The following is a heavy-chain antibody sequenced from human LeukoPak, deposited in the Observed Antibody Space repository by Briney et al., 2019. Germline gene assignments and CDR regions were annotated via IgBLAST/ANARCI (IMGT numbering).Heavy chain of an antibody. D-gene: IGHD3-22*01. V-gene: IGHV1-69*06. CDR3: ARDLRTYYYDTSGLSLFDY. J-gene: IGHJ4*02. CDR2: IIPIFGTA. CDR1: GGTFSSYA. Sequence: SVKVSCKASGGTFSSYAISWVRQAPGQGLEWMGGIIPIFGTANYAQKFQGRVTITADKSTSTAYMELRSLRSDDTAVYYCARDLRTYYYDTSGLSLFDYWGQGTLVTVSS.